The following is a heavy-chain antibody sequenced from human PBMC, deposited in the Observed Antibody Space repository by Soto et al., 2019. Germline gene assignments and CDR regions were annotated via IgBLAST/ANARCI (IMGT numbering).Heavy chain of an antibody. CDR2: IYPGDSDT. J-gene: IGHJ6*02. Sequence: PGESLKISCKGSGYSFTSYWIGWVRQMPGKGLEWMGIIYPGDSDTRYSPSFQGQVTISADKSISTAYLQWSSLKASDTVMYYCARHPGIEYSSSSGGMDVWGQGTTVTVSS. CDR3: ARHPGIEYSSSSGGMDV. V-gene: IGHV5-51*01. D-gene: IGHD6-6*01. CDR1: GYSFTSYW.